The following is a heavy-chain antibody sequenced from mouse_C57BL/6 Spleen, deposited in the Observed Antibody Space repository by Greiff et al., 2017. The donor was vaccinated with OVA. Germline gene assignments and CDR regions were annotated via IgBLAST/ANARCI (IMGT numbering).Heavy chain of an antibody. J-gene: IGHJ3*01. CDR2: IHPNSGST. D-gene: IGHD2-3*01. Sequence: QVQLQQPGAELVKPGASVKLSCKASGYTFTSYWMHWVKQRPGQGLEWIGMIHPNSGSTNYNEKFKSKATLTVDKSSSTAYMQLSSLTSEDSAVYYCARSIYDGYYVVAYWGQGTLVTVSA. CDR1: GYTFTSYW. V-gene: IGHV1-64*01. CDR3: ARSIYDGYYVVAY.